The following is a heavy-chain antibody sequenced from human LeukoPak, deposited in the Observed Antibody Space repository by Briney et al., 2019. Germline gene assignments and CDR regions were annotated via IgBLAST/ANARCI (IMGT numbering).Heavy chain of an antibody. Sequence: GGSLRLSCAASGFTFSSYGMHWVRQAPGKGLEWVAVIWYDGSNKYYADSVKGRFTISRDNSKNTLYLQMNSLRAEDTAVYYCARYRLPGDYFDYWGQGTLVTVSS. V-gene: IGHV3-33*01. D-gene: IGHD3-16*02. CDR3: ARYRLPGDYFDY. CDR1: GFTFSSYG. J-gene: IGHJ4*02. CDR2: IWYDGSNK.